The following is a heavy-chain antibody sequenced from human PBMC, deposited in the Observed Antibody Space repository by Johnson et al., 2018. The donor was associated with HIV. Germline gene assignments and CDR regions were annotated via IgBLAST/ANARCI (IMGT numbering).Heavy chain of an antibody. CDR1: GFTFSSYA. D-gene: IGHD3-10*01. Sequence: QVQLVESGGGVVQPGRSLRLSCAASGFTFSSYAMHWVRKAPGKGLEWVSVIYSGGSTYYADSVKGRFTISRDNSKNTLYLQMNSLRAEDTAVYYCAKVSGGGIVRWDIWGQGTMVTVSS. CDR3: AKVSGGGIVRWDI. J-gene: IGHJ3*02. V-gene: IGHV3-NL1*01. CDR2: IYSGGST.